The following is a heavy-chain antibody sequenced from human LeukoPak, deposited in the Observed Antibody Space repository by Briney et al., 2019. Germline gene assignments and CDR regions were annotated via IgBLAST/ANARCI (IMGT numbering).Heavy chain of an antibody. CDR3: AKDRFLEWLLTVPGTGD. CDR2: IRYDGSNK. D-gene: IGHD3-3*01. Sequence: GGSLRLSCAAAGFTFSSYGMHWVRQAPGKGLEWVAFIRYDGSNKYYADSVKGRFTISRDNSKNTLYLQMNSLRAEDTAVYYCAKDRFLEWLLTVPGTGDWGQGTLVTVSS. CDR1: GFTFSSYG. V-gene: IGHV3-30*02. J-gene: IGHJ4*02.